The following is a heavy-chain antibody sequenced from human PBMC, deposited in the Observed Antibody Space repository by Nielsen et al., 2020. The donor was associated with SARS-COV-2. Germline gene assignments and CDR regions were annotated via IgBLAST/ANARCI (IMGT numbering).Heavy chain of an antibody. CDR2: ISSSSIYI. CDR3: ARVRGSTWEAHYFDS. D-gene: IGHD6-13*01. Sequence: GESLKISCAASRFTFSSYTMNWVRQAPGKGLEWVSSISSSSIYIYYADSVKGRFTISRDNANNSLYLQMNSLRAEDTAVYYCARVRGSTWEAHYFDSWGQGTVVTVSS. V-gene: IGHV3-21*01. CDR1: RFTFSSYT. J-gene: IGHJ4*02.